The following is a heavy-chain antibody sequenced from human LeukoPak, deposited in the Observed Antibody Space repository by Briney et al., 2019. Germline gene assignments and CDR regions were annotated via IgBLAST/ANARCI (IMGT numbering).Heavy chain of an antibody. D-gene: IGHD4-17*01. CDR2: IKQDGSEK. CDR1: GFTFSSYW. V-gene: IGHV3-7*04. Sequence: PGGSLRLSCAASGFTFSSYWMSWVRQAPGKGLEWVANIKQDGSEKYYVDSVKGRFTISRDNAKNSLYLQMDSLRGEDTAVYYCTRVCGDYGGASNIWGQGTMVTVSS. CDR3: TRVCGDYGGASNI. J-gene: IGHJ3*02.